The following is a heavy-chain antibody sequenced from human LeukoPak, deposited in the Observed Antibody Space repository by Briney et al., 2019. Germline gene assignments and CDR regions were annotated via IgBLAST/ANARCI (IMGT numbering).Heavy chain of an antibody. CDR2: VSGSGGNT. J-gene: IGHJ4*02. CDR3: AKGSLYYYDSGGYRYFDY. D-gene: IGHD3-22*01. V-gene: IGHV3-23*01. CDR1: GFTFSSYS. Sequence: GGSLRLACAASGFTFSSYSMSWVRPAPGKGLEWVSSVSGSGGNTYYADSVEGRFTISRDNSKNTLYLQMNSLRAEDTGVYYCAKGSLYYYDSGGYRYFDYWGQGTLVTVSS.